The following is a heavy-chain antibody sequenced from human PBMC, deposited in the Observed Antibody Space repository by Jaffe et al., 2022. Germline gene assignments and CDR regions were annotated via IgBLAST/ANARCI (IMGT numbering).Heavy chain of an antibody. V-gene: IGHV4-34*01. J-gene: IGHJ4*02. CDR3: ARAVQSSSWYKMNY. D-gene: IGHD6-13*01. Sequence: QVQLQQWGAGLLKPSETLSLTCAVYGGSFSGYYWSWIRQPPGKGLEWIGEINHSGSTNYNPSLKSRVTISVDTSKNQFSLKLSSVTAADTAVYYCARAVQSSSWYKMNYWGQGTLVTVSS. CDR1: GGSFSGYY. CDR2: INHSGST.